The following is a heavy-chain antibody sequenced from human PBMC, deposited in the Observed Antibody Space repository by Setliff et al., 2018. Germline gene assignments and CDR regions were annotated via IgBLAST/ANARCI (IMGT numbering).Heavy chain of an antibody. CDR3: ARTCSGSGCYAGLES. Sequence: PGESLKISCAASGSTFSTYRMHWVRQAPGKGLEWVAVIWDDGGNKYHADSVKGRFTISRDNSKNTLYLQMNSLRPEDTAVYYCARTCSGSGCYAGLESWGQGTPVTVSS. D-gene: IGHD2-15*01. V-gene: IGHV3-33*08. CDR2: IWDDGGNK. CDR1: GSTFSTYR. J-gene: IGHJ4*02.